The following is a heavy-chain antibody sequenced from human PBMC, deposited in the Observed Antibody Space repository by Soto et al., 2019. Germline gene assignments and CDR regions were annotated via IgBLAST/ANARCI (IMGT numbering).Heavy chain of an antibody. CDR1: GYTFTSYY. J-gene: IGHJ3*02. CDR2: INPSGGST. V-gene: IGHV1-46*01. D-gene: IGHD6-6*01. CDR3: ARDSSIAASGNAFDI. Sequence: ASVKVSCKASGYTFTSYYMHWVRQAPGQGLEWMGIINPSGGSTSYAQKFQGRVTMTRDTSTSTVYMELSSLRSEDTAEYYCARDSSIAASGNAFDIWGQGTMVTVSS.